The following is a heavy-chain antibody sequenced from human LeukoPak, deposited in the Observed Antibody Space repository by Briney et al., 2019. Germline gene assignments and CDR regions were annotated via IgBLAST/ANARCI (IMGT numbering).Heavy chain of an antibody. D-gene: IGHD5-12*01. CDR2: IRRKAHDDTP. CDR3: VRAGGYDNWSDS. J-gene: IGHJ5*01. V-gene: IGHV3-49*04. CDR1: RFTFGDYG. Sequence: PGGSLRLSCTASRFTFGDYGVNWVRQAPGKGLEWVGFIRRKAHDDTPQYAASVQGRFTSSSDYSKSAAYLQMNSLKTEDTGVYYCVRAGGYDNWSDSWGQGTLVTVSS.